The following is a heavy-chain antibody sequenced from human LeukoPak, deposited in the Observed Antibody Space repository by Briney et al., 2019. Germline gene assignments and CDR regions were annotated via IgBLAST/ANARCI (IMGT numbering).Heavy chain of an antibody. CDR3: ARGYSGATFDY. D-gene: IGHD2-15*01. J-gene: IGHJ4*02. V-gene: IGHV1-69*01. CDR1: GGTFSSYA. Sequence: ASVKVSCKASGGTFSSYAISWVRQAPGQGLEWMGGIIPIFGTANYAQKFQGRVTITADESTSTAYMELGSLRSEDTAVYYCARGYSGATFDYWGQGTLVTVSS. CDR2: IIPIFGTA.